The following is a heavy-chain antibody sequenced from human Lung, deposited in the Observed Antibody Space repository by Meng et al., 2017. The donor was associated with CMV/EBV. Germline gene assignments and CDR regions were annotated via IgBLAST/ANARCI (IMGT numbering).Heavy chain of an antibody. J-gene: IGHJ5*02. CDR3: ARDDYGSGSYYNGAWFDP. V-gene: IGHV3-21*04. CDR1: GFTFSSYS. D-gene: IGHD3-10*01. CDR2: ISSSSSYI. Sequence: LTCAASGFTFSSYSMNWVRQAPGKGLEWVSSISSSSSYIYYADSVKGRFTISRDNAKNSLYLQMNSLRAEDTAVYYCARDDYGSGSYYNGAWFDPXGQGXLVTVSS.